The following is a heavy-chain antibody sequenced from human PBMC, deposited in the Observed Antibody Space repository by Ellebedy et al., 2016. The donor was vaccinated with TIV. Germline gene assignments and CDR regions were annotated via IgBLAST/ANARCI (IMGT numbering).Heavy chain of an antibody. CDR3: ARDPALPRGRFDP. J-gene: IGHJ5*02. V-gene: IGHV4-39*07. CDR2: IYYIGSA. CDR1: GGSISNSDYY. Sequence: MPSETLSLTCTVSGGSISNSDYYSNWIRQPPGKGLDWIGSIYYIGSAYYNPSLKSQVTISVDTSKNQFSLNLSSVTAADTAVYYCARDPALPRGRFDPWGQGTLVTVSS.